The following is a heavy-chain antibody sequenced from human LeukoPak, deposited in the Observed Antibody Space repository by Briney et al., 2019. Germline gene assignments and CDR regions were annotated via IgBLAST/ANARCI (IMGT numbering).Heavy chain of an antibody. J-gene: IGHJ5*02. CDR2: IYPSGSDT. Sequence: GESLKISCKASGYSFTSYWIGWVRQMPGKGLEWMGIIYPSGSDTRYSPSFQGQVTISADKSITTAYLQWSSLKASDTAMYYCARYSSGYYWFDPWGQGTLVTVSS. CDR1: GYSFTSYW. D-gene: IGHD3-22*01. CDR3: ARYSSGYYWFDP. V-gene: IGHV5-51*01.